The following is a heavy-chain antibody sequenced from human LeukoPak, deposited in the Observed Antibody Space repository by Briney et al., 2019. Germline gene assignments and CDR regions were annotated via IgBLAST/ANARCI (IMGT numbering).Heavy chain of an antibody. J-gene: IGHJ4*02. Sequence: GESLRLSCAASGFSFSTYWMSWVRQAPGKGLEWVANIKQDGTEKYYVDSVKGRFTISRDNAKNSLYLQMNSLRVEDTAVYYCAREIAVIRRFDYWGRGTLVTVSS. V-gene: IGHV3-7*01. CDR1: GFSFSTYW. CDR3: AREIAVIRRFDY. D-gene: IGHD2-21*01. CDR2: IKQDGTEK.